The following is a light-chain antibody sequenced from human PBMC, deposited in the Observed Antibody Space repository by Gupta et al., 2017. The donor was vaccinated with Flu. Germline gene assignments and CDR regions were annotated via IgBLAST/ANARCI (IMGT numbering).Light chain of an antibody. CDR2: TAS. J-gene: IGKJ4*01. Sequence: GDRVTITCRASQDFGPFLNCYQQKPGRAPSLLVFTASGLASGVPGRFRGSGSGTDFTLTISSLQPEDFANYFCHQIYSPPPTFGGGTKVE. CDR1: QDFGPF. V-gene: IGKV1-39*01. CDR3: HQIYSPPPT.